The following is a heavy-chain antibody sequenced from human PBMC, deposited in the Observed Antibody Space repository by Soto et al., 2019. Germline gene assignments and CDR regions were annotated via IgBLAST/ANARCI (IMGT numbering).Heavy chain of an antibody. CDR2: IYYRGTT. J-gene: IGHJ6*02. CDR3: ARHPTIARFENGLDV. Sequence: VQLQESGPGLVKPSETLSLTCTVSGGSVSGYYWSWIRQPPGKGLEWIGYIYYRGTTIYSPSLDRRVTLSVDTAKDQVSLKLTSVTPADTAVYYCARHPTIARFENGLDVWGHGTMVTVS. V-gene: IGHV4-59*08. D-gene: IGHD1-1*01. CDR1: GGSVSGYY.